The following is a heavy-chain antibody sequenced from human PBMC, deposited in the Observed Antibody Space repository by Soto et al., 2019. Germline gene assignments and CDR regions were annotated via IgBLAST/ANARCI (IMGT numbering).Heavy chain of an antibody. CDR2: IYNGGTI. CDR3: ARGPSGDKVDY. D-gene: IGHD7-27*01. V-gene: IGHV4-30-4*01. CDR1: GGSISSNYYC. J-gene: IGHJ4*02. Sequence: SETLFLTCTVSGGSISSNYYCWSWIRQSPDRSLDWIGPIYNGGTIYNNQSLASSINISVDTSKTQFSLDLNSVTAADTAVYYCARGPSGDKVDYWGQG.